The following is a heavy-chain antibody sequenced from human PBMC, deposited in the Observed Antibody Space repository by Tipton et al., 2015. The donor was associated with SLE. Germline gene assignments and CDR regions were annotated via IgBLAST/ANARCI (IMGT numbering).Heavy chain of an antibody. Sequence: TLSLTCSVSGGSISSYYWGWIRQPPGKGLEWIGYISYTGSTNYIPSLKSRVTISVDTSKNQFTLTLSSVTAADTAVYYCANAYSSGWDHFDYWGQGTLVTVSS. D-gene: IGHD6-19*01. CDR3: ANAYSSGWDHFDY. CDR1: GGSISSYY. V-gene: IGHV4-59*12. CDR2: ISYTGST. J-gene: IGHJ4*02.